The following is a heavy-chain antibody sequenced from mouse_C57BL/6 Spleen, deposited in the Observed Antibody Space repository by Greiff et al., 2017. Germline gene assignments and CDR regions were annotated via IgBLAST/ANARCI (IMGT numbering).Heavy chain of an antibody. V-gene: IGHV1-80*01. D-gene: IGHD1-1*01. CDR1: GYAFSSYW. Sequence: VQLQQSGAELVKPGASVKISCKASGYAFSSYWMNWVKQRPGKGLEWIGQLYPGDGDTTYNGKFKGKATLTADKSSSTAYMQLSSLTSEDSAVYFCARGIYYYGSSYSLWFAYWGQGTLVTVSA. CDR2: LYPGDGDT. CDR3: ARGIYYYGSSYSLWFAY. J-gene: IGHJ3*01.